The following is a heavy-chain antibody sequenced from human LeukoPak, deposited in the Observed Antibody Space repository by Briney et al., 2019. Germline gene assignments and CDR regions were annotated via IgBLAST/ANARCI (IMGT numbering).Heavy chain of an antibody. CDR3: ARVGYIGDGYSYFDY. Sequence: ASVKVSCKASGGTFSSYAISWVRQAPGQGLEWMGGIIPIFGTANYAQKFQGRVTITADKSTSTAYMEPSSLRSEDTAVYYCARVGYIGDGYSYFDYWGQGTLVTVSS. J-gene: IGHJ4*02. V-gene: IGHV1-69*06. CDR2: IIPIFGTA. CDR1: GGTFSSYA. D-gene: IGHD5-24*01.